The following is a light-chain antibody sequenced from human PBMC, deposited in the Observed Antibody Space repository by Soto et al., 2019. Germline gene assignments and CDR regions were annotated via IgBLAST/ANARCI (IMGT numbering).Light chain of an antibody. V-gene: IGKV2-28*01. J-gene: IGKJ1*01. CDR2: XGS. CDR1: QSLLSSNGYNY. Sequence: EIIITHSPLSLPVTAGEPASVTXRASQSLLSSNGYNYLNWYLXKPXKSKXXXYSXGSNRGSWVPDRFSGSGSGKDFIMKISLVEEEDFRVYYWMQPLPSWTFCQGTKVDVK. CDR3: MQPLPSWT.